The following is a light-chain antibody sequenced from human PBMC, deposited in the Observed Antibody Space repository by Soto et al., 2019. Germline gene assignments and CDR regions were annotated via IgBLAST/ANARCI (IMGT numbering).Light chain of an antibody. CDR2: DVS. J-gene: IGLJ3*02. V-gene: IGLV2-11*01. Sequence: QSALTQPRSVSGSPGQSVTISCTGTSSDVGGYNYVSWYQQHPGKAPKLMIYDVSKQPSGVPDRFSGSKSCNTASLTISGLQAEDEADYYCCSYAGSYTWVFGGGTKLT. CDR3: CSYAGSYTWV. CDR1: SSDVGGYNY.